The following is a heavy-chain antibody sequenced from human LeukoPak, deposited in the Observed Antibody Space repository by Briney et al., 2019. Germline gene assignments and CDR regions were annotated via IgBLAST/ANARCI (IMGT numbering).Heavy chain of an antibody. CDR2: ISSTSGYI. Sequence: GGSLRLSCAASGFTFSTYSMNWVRQAPGKGLEWVSSISSTSGYIYYADSLKGRFTISRDNSKNSLYLQMNSLRAEDTAVYYCVRRGPATGGNFDYWGQGTLVTVSS. J-gene: IGHJ4*02. D-gene: IGHD3-16*01. CDR3: VRRGPATGGNFDY. V-gene: IGHV3-21*01. CDR1: GFTFSTYS.